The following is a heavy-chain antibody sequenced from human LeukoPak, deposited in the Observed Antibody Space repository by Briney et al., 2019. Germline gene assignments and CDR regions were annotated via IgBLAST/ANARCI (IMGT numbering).Heavy chain of an antibody. V-gene: IGHV3-74*01. J-gene: IGHJ6*02. CDR3: ARVSVWFYYYGMDV. CDR2: INSDGSST. Sequence: GGSLRLSCAASGFTFSSYWMHWVRQAPGKGLVWVSRINSDGSSTSYADSVKGRFTISRDNAKNTLYLQMNSLRAEDTAVYYCARVSVWFYYYGMDVWGQGTTVTVSS. CDR1: GFTFSSYW. D-gene: IGHD2-8*01.